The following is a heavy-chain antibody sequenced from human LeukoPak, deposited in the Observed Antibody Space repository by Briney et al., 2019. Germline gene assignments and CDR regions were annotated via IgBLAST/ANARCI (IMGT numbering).Heavy chain of an antibody. CDR1: GYTFTSYG. Sequence: GASVKVSCKASGYTFTSYGISWVRQAPGQGLEWMGGIIPIFGTANYAQKFQGRVTITADESTSTAYMELSSLRSEDTAVYYCAREKHSSGYDYWGQGTLVTVSS. J-gene: IGHJ4*02. V-gene: IGHV1-69*13. CDR3: AREKHSSGYDY. D-gene: IGHD3-22*01. CDR2: IIPIFGTA.